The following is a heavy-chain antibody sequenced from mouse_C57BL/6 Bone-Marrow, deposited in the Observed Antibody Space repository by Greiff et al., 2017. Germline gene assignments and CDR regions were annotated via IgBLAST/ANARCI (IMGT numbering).Heavy chain of an antibody. Sequence: QVQLQQPGAELVRPGTSVKLSCQASGYTFTSYWMHWVKQRPGQGLEWIGVIDPSDSYTNYNQKFKGKATLTVDTSYSTAYMQLSSLTSEDSAVYYCARILGYAMDYWGQGTSVTVSS. J-gene: IGHJ4*01. D-gene: IGHD3-1*01. CDR3: ARILGYAMDY. V-gene: IGHV1-59*01. CDR2: IDPSDSYT. CDR1: GYTFTSYW.